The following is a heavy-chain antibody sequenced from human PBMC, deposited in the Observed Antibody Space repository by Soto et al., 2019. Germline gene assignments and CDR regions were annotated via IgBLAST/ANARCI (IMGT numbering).Heavy chain of an antibody. CDR1: GLTVSSNY. CDR3: ARINTLGSSGWVPFDH. D-gene: IGHD6-19*01. V-gene: IGHV3-66*01. CDR2: IHSGADT. J-gene: IGHJ4*02. Sequence: EVQLVESGGGLVQPGGSLRLSCAVSGLTVSSNYMSWVRQAPGKGLEWVSSIHSGADTYYGDSVKGRFTISRDNSKNTLSLQMNSRRAEDTAVYYCARINTLGSSGWVPFDHWGQGTLVTVSS.